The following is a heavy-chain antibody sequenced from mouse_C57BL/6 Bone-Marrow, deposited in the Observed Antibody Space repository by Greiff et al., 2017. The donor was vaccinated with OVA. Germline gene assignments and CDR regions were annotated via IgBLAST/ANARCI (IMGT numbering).Heavy chain of an antibody. CDR2: IDPNSGGT. CDR3: ARWAITTVVADWYFDV. V-gene: IGHV1-72*01. Sequence: QVQLQQPGAELVKPGASVKLSCKASGYTFTSYWMHWVKQRPGRGLEWIGRIDPNSGGTKYNEKFKSKATLTVDKPSSTAYMQLSSLTSEDFAVYYCARWAITTVVADWYFDVWGTGTTVTVSS. D-gene: IGHD1-1*01. J-gene: IGHJ1*03. CDR1: GYTFTSYW.